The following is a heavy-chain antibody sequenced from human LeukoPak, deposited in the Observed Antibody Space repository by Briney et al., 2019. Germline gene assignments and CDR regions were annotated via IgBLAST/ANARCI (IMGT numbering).Heavy chain of an antibody. Sequence: GGSLRLSCAASGFTFSSYAMSWVRQAPGKGLEWVSAISGSGSSTYYADSVKGRFTIYRDNSKNTLYLQMNSLRAEDTAVYYCAKELGIAVAGPRGWGQGTLVTVSS. CDR2: ISGSGSST. D-gene: IGHD6-19*01. J-gene: IGHJ4*02. CDR1: GFTFSSYA. CDR3: AKELGIAVAGPRG. V-gene: IGHV3-23*01.